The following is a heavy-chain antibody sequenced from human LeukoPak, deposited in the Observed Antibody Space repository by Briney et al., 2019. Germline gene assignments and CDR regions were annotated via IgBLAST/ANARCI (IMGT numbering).Heavy chain of an antibody. CDR3: ARDGGVYYDSSGYCDY. J-gene: IGHJ4*02. D-gene: IGHD3-22*01. Sequence: GGSLRLSCAASGFTFSSYSMNWVRQAPGKGLEWVSSISSSSSYIYYADSVKGRFTISRDNAKNSLYLQMNSLRAEDTAVYYCARDGGVYYDSSGYCDYWGQGTLVTVSP. V-gene: IGHV3-21*01. CDR2: ISSSSSYI. CDR1: GFTFSSYS.